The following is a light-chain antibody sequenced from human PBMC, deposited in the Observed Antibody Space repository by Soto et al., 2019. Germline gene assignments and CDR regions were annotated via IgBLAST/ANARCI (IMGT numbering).Light chain of an antibody. CDR1: QDISKS. CDR2: LSS. CDR3: QQYDSVPYT. V-gene: IGKV1-33*01. J-gene: IGKJ2*01. Sequence: DIQMTQSPSSLSASVGDRVTITCQASQDISKSLNWYQQKPGQAPKLLIYLSSNLERGVPSRFSRSGSGTHFSLTISSLQPADFATYFCQQYDSVPYTFGQGTKLDMK.